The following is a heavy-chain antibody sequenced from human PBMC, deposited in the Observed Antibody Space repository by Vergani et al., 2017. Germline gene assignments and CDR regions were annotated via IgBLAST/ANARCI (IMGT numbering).Heavy chain of an antibody. CDR2: INPSGGST. D-gene: IGHD4-17*01. CDR1: GYTFTSYY. J-gene: IGHJ5*02. Sequence: QVQLVQSGAEVKKPGASVKVSCKASGYTFTSYYMHWVRQAPGQGLEWMGIINPSGGSTSYAQKFQGRVTITADKSTSTAYMELTSLRSEDTAVYYCARSLFYGDTMGGWFDPWGQGTLVTVSS. CDR3: ARSLFYGDTMGGWFDP. V-gene: IGHV1-46*01.